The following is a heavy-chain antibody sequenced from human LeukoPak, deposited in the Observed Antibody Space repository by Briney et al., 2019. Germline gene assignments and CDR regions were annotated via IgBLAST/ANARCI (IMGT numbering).Heavy chain of an antibody. CDR2: IYSGGTT. V-gene: IGHV3-53*01. CDR1: GFTFSSYA. Sequence: GGSLRLSCVTSGFTFSSYAMTWVRQPPGKGLEWVSVIYSGGTTYYADSVKGRFTVSRDNSKNTLYVQMNSLRAEDTALYYCATGGGSSSRAPLDYWGQGTLVTVSS. CDR3: ATGGGSSSRAPLDY. D-gene: IGHD6-13*01. J-gene: IGHJ4*02.